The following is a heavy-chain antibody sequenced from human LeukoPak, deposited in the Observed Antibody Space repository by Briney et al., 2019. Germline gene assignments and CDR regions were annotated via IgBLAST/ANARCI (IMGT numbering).Heavy chain of an antibody. CDR3: ARASGVRTTPDWFDL. CDR2: ISGSSSYI. Sequence: KPGGSLRPSCAASGFTFSSYDMNWVRQAPGKGLEWVSSISGSSSYIYYADSMKGRFTISRDNAKNSLYLQMNSLRAEDTALYFCARASGVRTTPDWFDLWGQGTLVTVSS. CDR1: GFTFSSYD. V-gene: IGHV3-21*01. D-gene: IGHD4/OR15-4a*01. J-gene: IGHJ5*02.